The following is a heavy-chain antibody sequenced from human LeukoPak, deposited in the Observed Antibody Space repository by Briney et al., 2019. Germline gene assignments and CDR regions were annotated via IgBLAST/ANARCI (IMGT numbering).Heavy chain of an antibody. J-gene: IGHJ4*02. CDR2: IYYSGST. CDR1: GGSISSYY. V-gene: IGHV4-59*01. Sequence: SETLSLTCTVSGGSISSYYWSWIRQPPGKGLEWIGYIYYSGSTNYNPSLKSRVTVSVDTSKNQFSLKLSSVTAADTAVYYCARVRDAYDFWSGYYFDYWGQGTLVTVSS. CDR3: ARVRDAYDFWSGYYFDY. D-gene: IGHD3-3*01.